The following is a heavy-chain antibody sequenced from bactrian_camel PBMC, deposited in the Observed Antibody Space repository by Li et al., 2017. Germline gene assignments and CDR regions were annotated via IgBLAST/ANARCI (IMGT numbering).Heavy chain of an antibody. V-gene: IGHV3-2*01. Sequence: QVQLVESGGGLVQPGGSLTLSCVASGVVFSDYYMIWARQAPGKELEWVSRIYPDGRGKDYADSVKGRFTISRDNAKNTVYLQMNSLKSEDTALYYCATEYRLGGWGQGTQVTVS. CDR2: IYPDGRGK. CDR1: GVVFSDYY. D-gene: IGHD3*01. CDR3: ATEYRLGG. J-gene: IGHJ4*01.